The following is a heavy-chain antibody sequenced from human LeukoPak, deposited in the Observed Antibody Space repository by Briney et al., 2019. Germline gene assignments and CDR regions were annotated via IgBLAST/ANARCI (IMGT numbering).Heavy chain of an antibody. CDR1: GFTFSSYG. Sequence: PGGSLRLSCAASGFTFSSYGMSWVRQAPGKGLEWVSAISGSGGSTYYADSAKGRFTISRDNAKNSLYLQMNSLRAEDTAVYYCARVVGYYYGSGSYYKPRTGYFDYWGQGTLVTVSS. J-gene: IGHJ4*02. D-gene: IGHD3-10*01. CDR3: ARVVGYYYGSGSYYKPRTGYFDY. V-gene: IGHV3-23*01. CDR2: ISGSGGST.